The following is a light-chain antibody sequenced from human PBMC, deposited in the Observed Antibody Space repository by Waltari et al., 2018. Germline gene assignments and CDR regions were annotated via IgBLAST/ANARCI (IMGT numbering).Light chain of an antibody. CDR2: DAS. CDR3: HVRSNWPPVT. J-gene: IGKJ4*01. CDR1: QDITDS. Sequence: DIQMTQSPSSLSASVGDRVTITCQASQDITDSLNWYQQKPGKAPKLLIYDASNLETGVPSRFSGSGSGTDFTLTISSLEPEDFAIYYCHVRSNWPPVTFGGGTKVEIK. V-gene: IGKV1-33*01.